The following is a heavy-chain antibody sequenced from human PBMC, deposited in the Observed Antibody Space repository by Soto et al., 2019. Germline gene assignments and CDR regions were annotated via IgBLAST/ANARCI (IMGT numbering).Heavy chain of an antibody. Sequence: VQLVQSGGGLVQPGGFLRLSCAASGFTFSDYYMDWVRQVPEKGLEWLGRSRNKANSYNTEYAPSVKGRFSISRDDSKDSMYLQMNSLKSEDSAVYYCARDTGGSYDYWGQGALVTVSS. V-gene: IGHV3-72*01. D-gene: IGHD3-16*01. CDR2: SRNKANSYNT. CDR3: ARDTGGSYDY. CDR1: GFTFSDYY. J-gene: IGHJ4*02.